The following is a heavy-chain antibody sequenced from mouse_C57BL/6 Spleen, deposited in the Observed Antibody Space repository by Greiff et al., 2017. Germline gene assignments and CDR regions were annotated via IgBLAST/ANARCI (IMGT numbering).Heavy chain of an antibody. CDR3: ARGDYDYDFNWYFDG. V-gene: IGHV1-66*01. D-gene: IGHD2-4*01. J-gene: IGHJ1*03. CDR2: IYPGSGNT. Sequence: QVQLKQSGPELVKPGASVKISCKASGYSFTSYYIHWVKQRPGQGLEWIGWIYPGSGNTKYNEKFKGKATLTADTSSSTAFMQLSSLTSEDSAVYYCARGDYDYDFNWYFDGWGTGTTVTVSS. CDR1: GYSFTSYY.